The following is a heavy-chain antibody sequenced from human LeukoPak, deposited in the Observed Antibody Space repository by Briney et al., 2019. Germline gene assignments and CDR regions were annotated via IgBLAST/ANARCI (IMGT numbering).Heavy chain of an antibody. CDR3: ARDTRVGYSGYGYGDYFDY. CDR2: INWNGGST. Sequence: GGSLRLSCAASGFTFDDYGMSWVRQAPGKGLEWVSGINWNGGSTGYADSVKGRFTISRDNAKNSLYLQMNSLRAEDTALYYCARDTRVGYSGYGYGDYFDYWGQGTLVTVSS. V-gene: IGHV3-20*04. J-gene: IGHJ4*02. CDR1: GFTFDDYG. D-gene: IGHD5-12*01.